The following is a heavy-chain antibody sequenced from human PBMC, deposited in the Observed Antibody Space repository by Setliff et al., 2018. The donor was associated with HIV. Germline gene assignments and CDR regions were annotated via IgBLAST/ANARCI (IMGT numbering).Heavy chain of an antibody. CDR1: GGSFSGYY. J-gene: IGHJ4*02. D-gene: IGHD2-15*01. CDR3: ARSPGPSYCSGGSCYDYFDY. Sequence: TLSLTCAVYGGSFSGYYWSWIRQPPGKGLEWIGHIYTSGTTNYNSSLNSRVTISVDTSKNQFSLKLSSVTAADTAVYYCARSPGPSYCSGGSCYDYFDYWGQGTLVTVSS. V-gene: IGHV4-59*10. CDR2: IYTSGTT.